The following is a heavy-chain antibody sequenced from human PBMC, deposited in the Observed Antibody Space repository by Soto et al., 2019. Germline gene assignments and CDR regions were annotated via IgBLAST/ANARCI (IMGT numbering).Heavy chain of an antibody. Sequence: ASVKVSCKASGYTFTGYYMHWLRQAPGQGLEWMGWINPNSGGTNYAQKFQGWVTMTRDTSISTAYMELSRLRSDDTAVYYCARAKGYYDSSGYFPPYYFDYWGQGTLVTVSS. J-gene: IGHJ4*02. D-gene: IGHD3-22*01. CDR1: GYTFTGYY. CDR2: INPNSGGT. V-gene: IGHV1-2*04. CDR3: ARAKGYYDSSGYFPPYYFDY.